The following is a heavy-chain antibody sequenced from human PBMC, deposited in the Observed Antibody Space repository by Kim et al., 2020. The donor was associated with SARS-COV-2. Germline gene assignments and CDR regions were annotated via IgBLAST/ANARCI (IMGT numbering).Heavy chain of an antibody. D-gene: IGHD3-16*01. J-gene: IGHJ5*02. V-gene: IGHV3-23*01. Sequence: GGSLRLSCAASGFTFSTYDMNWVRQAPGKGLEWVSIIVSSTTNTYYAESVKGRFTISRDNSKNTLYLQMNSLGVEDAAVYYCTATGGGNSPLGESPWGQGTLVTVSS. CDR3: TATGGGNSPLGESP. CDR2: IVSSTTNT. CDR1: GFTFSTYD.